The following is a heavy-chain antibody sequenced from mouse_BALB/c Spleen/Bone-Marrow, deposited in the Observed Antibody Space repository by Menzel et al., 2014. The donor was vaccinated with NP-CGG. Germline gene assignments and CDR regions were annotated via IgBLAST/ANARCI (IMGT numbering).Heavy chain of an antibody. J-gene: IGHJ2*01. CDR1: GFDFSSYW. CDR2: INPGSSTI. CDR3: ARLGNYGYHDN. Sequence: EVQLQQSGGGLVEPGGSLNLACVASGFDFSSYWMSWARQAPGKGQEWIGEINPGSSTINYSPSLKDKFIISRDNAKNTLYLQMSKVRSEDTALYYCARLGNYGYHDNRGQGTTLTVSS. D-gene: IGHD1-2*01. V-gene: IGHV4-2*02.